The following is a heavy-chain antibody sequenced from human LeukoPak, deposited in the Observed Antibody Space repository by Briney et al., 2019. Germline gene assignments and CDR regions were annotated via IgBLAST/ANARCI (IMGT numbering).Heavy chain of an antibody. CDR3: ARDPRRGGYTLFDY. Sequence: SVKVSCKASGGTFSSYAISWVRQAPGQGLEWMGGIIPIFGTANYAQKFQGRVTITADESTSTAYMEPSSLRSEDTAVYYCARDPRRGGYTLFDYWGQGTLVTVSS. CDR2: IIPIFGTA. J-gene: IGHJ4*02. V-gene: IGHV1-69*13. CDR1: GGTFSSYA. D-gene: IGHD5-12*01.